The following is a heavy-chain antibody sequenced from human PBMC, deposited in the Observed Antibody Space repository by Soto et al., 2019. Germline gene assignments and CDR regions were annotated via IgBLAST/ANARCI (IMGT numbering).Heavy chain of an antibody. J-gene: IGHJ4*02. V-gene: IGHV4-34*01. Sequence: QVQLQQWGTGLSKPSETLSLTCAVYGGSFRGYYWTWIRQPPGKGLEWIGEIDHSGSTNYNPSLKSRVTISVDTSKNQFSLKLASVTAADTAVYYCARVEYTYNYRGLDYWGQGTLVTVSS. D-gene: IGHD3-16*01. CDR3: ARVEYTYNYRGLDY. CDR1: GGSFRGYY. CDR2: IDHSGST.